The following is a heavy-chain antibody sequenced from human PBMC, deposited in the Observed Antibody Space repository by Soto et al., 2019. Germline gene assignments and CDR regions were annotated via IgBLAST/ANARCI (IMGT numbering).Heavy chain of an antibody. V-gene: IGHV3-15*01. CDR2: IKTKSSGGTT. CDR1: GFTFSNAS. Sequence: PGGSLRLSCAASGFTFSNASMSWVRQAPGKGLEWVGRIKTKSSGGTTDYAAPVKGRFTISRDDSKNTVYLQMDSLKAEDTAVYSGTPLAGGNYGYNFWGQGTLVTVSS. J-gene: IGHJ4*02. CDR3: TPLAGGNYGYNF. D-gene: IGHD3-3*01.